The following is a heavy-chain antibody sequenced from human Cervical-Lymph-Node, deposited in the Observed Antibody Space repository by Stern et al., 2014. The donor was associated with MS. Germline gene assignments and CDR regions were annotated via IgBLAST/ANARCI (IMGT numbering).Heavy chain of an antibody. CDR3: ARDKEQNLIHWFDP. J-gene: IGHJ5*02. CDR2: LSYDAFTT. D-gene: IGHD1-14*01. V-gene: IGHV3-30-3*01. Sequence: QMQLVQSGGGVAQPGRSLRLSCAASGFTLNTYAMPWVRQAQGKELEWVALLSYDAFTTSYADSVKGRFTISSDSSKNTLYLQMNSLRDEDTAVYYCARDKEQNLIHWFDPWGQGTPVIVSS. CDR1: GFTLNTYA.